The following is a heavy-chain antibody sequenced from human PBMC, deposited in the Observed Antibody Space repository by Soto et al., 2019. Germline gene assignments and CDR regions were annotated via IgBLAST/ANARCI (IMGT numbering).Heavy chain of an antibody. J-gene: IGHJ3*01. CDR3: ARRIESTSLVTFDV. Sequence: PXVSLRLSFVASGFSFSTSIVHWVGQAPGKGLEWIATISSTSSNVYYAGSVKGRFSISRDNPKNSLFLQMNSLRADDMAVYYCARRIESTSLVTFDVWGQGTMVTVSS. CDR1: GFSFSTSI. CDR2: ISSTSSNV. D-gene: IGHD1-1*01. V-gene: IGHV3-21*04.